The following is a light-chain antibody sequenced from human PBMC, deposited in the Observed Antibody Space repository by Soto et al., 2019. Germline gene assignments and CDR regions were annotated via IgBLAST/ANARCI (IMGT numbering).Light chain of an antibody. CDR2: STT. J-gene: IGLJ1*01. V-gene: IGLV7-43*01. CDR3: CSYAGSSTFDV. CDR1: TGPVTSGFY. Sequence: QSVVTQEPSLTVSPGGTVTLTCASSTGPVTSGFYPHWVQQKPGQAPRTLIYSTTNKHSWTPARFSGSLLGGKAALTLSGVQPEDEADYYCCSYAGSSTFDVFGTGTKLTVL.